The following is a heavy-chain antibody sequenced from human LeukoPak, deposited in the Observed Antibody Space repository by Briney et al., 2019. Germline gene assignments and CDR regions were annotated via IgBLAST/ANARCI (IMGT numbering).Heavy chain of an antibody. Sequence: SETLSLTCTVSGGSISSSSYYWGWIRQPPGKGLEWIGSIYYSGSTYYSPPLTSRVIISVDMSKKQFSLKLSSVTAADTAVYYCARVGIVATGVDGPVYRSFDYWGQGTLVTVSS. CDR2: IYYSGST. D-gene: IGHD6-13*01. CDR3: ARVGIVATGVDGPVYRSFDY. J-gene: IGHJ4*02. V-gene: IGHV4-39*07. CDR1: GGSISSSSYY.